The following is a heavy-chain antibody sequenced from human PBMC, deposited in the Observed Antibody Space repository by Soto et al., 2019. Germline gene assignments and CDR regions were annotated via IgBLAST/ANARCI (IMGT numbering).Heavy chain of an antibody. CDR3: AREKDYYHSALDV. CDR1: SGSISDYY. CDR2: IYSTGST. V-gene: IGHV4-4*07. Sequence: PSETLSLTCSVSSGSISDYYWSWIRQPAGGGLEGIGRIYSTGSTNYNPSLQSRLTMSVDTSKNHLFLSLRFVTAADTAVYYCAREKDYYHSALDVWGQGTTVTVSS. J-gene: IGHJ6*02.